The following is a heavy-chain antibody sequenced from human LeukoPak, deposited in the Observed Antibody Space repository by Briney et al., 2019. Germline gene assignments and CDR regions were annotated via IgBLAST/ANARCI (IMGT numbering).Heavy chain of an antibody. CDR3: ARGSGRWAPYYFDY. CDR1: GGTFSSYA. V-gene: IGHV1-69*01. J-gene: IGHJ4*02. D-gene: IGHD2-15*01. CDR2: IIPIFGTA. Sequence: AASVKVSCKASGGTFSSYAISWVRQAPGQGLEWMGGIIPIFGTANYAQKFQGRVTITADESTSTAYMELSSLRSEDTAVYYCARGSGRWAPYYFDYWGQGTLVTVSS.